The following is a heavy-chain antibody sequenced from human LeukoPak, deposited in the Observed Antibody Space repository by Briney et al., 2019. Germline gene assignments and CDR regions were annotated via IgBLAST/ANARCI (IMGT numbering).Heavy chain of an antibody. V-gene: IGHV3-48*04. Sequence: GGSLRLSCAASGFTFSSYSMNWVRQAPGKGLEWVSYISSSSSTIYYADSVKGRFTISRDNAKNSLYLQKNSLRAEDTAVYYCAREGETIAAAVFDYWGQGTLVTVSS. CDR3: AREGETIAAAVFDY. D-gene: IGHD6-13*01. CDR2: ISSSSSTI. J-gene: IGHJ4*02. CDR1: GFTFSSYS.